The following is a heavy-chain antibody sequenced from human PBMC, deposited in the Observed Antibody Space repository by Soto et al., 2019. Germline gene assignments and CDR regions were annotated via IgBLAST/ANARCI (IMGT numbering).Heavy chain of an antibody. D-gene: IGHD3-9*01. CDR1: GGSISSYY. CDR2: IYYSGST. V-gene: IGHV4-59*01. Sequence: SETLSLTCTVSGGSISSYYWSWIRQPPGKGLEWIWYIYYSGSTNYNPSLKSRVTISVDTSKNQFSLKLSSVTAADTAVYYCARDRLANWFDPWGQGTLVTVSS. J-gene: IGHJ5*02. CDR3: ARDRLANWFDP.